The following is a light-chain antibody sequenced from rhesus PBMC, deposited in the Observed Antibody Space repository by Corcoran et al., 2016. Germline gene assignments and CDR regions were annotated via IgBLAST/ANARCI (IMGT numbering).Light chain of an antibody. CDR1: QRVMNW. CDR3: QQYIRGPLT. CDR2: RAS. Sequence: DIQMTQSPSSLSASVGDTVTISCRASQRVMNWLAWYQQKPGKAPKLLIYRASQLQSGVPSRFSGGGSGTDVTLTISSLQSEDFATYCCQQYIRGPLTFGGGTKVDLK. J-gene: IGKJ4*01. V-gene: IGKV1-22*01.